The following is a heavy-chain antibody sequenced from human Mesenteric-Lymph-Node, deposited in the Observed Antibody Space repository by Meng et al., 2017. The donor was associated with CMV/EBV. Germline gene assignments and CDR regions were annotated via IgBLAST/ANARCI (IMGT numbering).Heavy chain of an antibody. CDR3: ARFEQHLYAMDV. CDR1: GYTFIGYY. CDR2: INSNGGDT. D-gene: IGHD3-9*01. J-gene: IGHJ6*02. V-gene: IGHV1-2*02. Sequence: ASVKVSCKASGYTFIGYYIQWVRQAPGQGLEWMGWINSNGGDTKIAQKFQGRVTMTRDTSISTASLELSSLRSDDTAIYYCARFEQHLYAMDVWGQGTTVTVSS.